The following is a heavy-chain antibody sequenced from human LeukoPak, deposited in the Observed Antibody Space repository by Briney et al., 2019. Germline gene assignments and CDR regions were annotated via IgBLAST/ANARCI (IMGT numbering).Heavy chain of an antibody. J-gene: IGHJ5*02. CDR3: AGDIAAINIPGSRLDP. D-gene: IGHD6-13*01. Sequence: PSETLSLTCTVSGGSISNDFWSRFWQPPGKGLEWIGYISYSGITNYNPSLKSRVTISVDTSKNQFSLRLRSVTAADTAVYFCAGDIAAINIPGSRLDPWGQGTLVTVSS. CDR2: ISYSGIT. CDR1: GGSISNDF. V-gene: IGHV4-59*08.